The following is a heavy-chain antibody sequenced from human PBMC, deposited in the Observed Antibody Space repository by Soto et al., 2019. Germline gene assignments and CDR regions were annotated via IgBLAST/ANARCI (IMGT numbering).Heavy chain of an antibody. D-gene: IGHD3-10*01. CDR3: APGGPGTYYLGPLDY. CDR2: IRQYGDET. Sequence: EVQLVESGGGLVLPGGSLRLSCVGSAFSLKTYWMAWVRQAPGKGLECVANIRQYGDETFYVDSVTGRFTISRDNANNSVYLQMDNLRAEDTGVYSCAPGGPGTYYLGPLDYWGQGIMVIVSS. CDR1: AFSLKTYW. J-gene: IGHJ4*02. V-gene: IGHV3-7*01.